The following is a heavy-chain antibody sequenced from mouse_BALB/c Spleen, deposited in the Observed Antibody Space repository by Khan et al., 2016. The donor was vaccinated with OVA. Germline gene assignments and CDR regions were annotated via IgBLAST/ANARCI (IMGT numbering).Heavy chain of an antibody. CDR2: IWSDGRT. J-gene: IGHJ1*01. CDR1: GFSLTSYG. V-gene: IGHV2-6-1*01. CDR3: ARQVDPGYFDV. Sequence: QVQLKESGPGPVAPSQSLSITCTISGFSLTSYGVHWVRRPAGKGLEWLVVIWSDGRTTYNSALKSRLSISKDNSKSQVFLKVNSLQTDDTAIYYCARQVDPGYFDVWGAGTTVTVSS.